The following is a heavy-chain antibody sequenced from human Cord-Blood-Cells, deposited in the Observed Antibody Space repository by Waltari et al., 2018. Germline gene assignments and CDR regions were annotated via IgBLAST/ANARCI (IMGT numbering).Heavy chain of an antibody. CDR1: GFTFSSYS. CDR2: ISSSSSYI. D-gene: IGHD6-13*01. CDR3: ARLYSSSYGAFDI. V-gene: IGHV3-21*01. J-gene: IGHJ3*02. Sequence: EVQLVESGGGLVKPGGSLRLSCAASGFTFSSYSMTWVRQAPGKGLEWVSSISSSSSYIYYADSVKGRFTISRDNAKNSLYLQMNSLRAEDTAVYYCARLYSSSYGAFDIWGQGTMVTVSS.